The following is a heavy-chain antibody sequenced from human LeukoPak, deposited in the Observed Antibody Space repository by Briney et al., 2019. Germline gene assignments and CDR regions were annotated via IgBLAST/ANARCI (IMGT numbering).Heavy chain of an antibody. CDR2: ISGSGGST. J-gene: IGHJ4*02. Sequence: GGSLRLSCAASGFTFSSYAMSWVRQAPGKGLEWVSAISGSGGSTYYADSVEGQFTISRDNSKNTLYLQMNSLRAEDTAVYYCAKDGRLGHGSSAYYFDYWGQGTLVTVSS. CDR1: GFTFSSYA. CDR3: AKDGRLGHGSSAYYFDY. D-gene: IGHD6-13*01. V-gene: IGHV3-23*01.